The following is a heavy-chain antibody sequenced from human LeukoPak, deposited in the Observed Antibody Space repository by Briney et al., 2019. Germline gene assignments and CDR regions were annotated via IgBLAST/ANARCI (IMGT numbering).Heavy chain of an antibody. V-gene: IGHV3-23*01. J-gene: IGHJ3*02. Sequence: GGSLRLSCAASGFTFSSYAMSWVRQAPGKGLEWVSGISGSGGSTYYADSVKGRFTISRDNSKNTLYLQMNSLRAEDTAVYYCAKYYYGFGRQQWYAFDIWGQGTMVTVSS. CDR1: GFTFSSYA. CDR2: ISGSGGST. D-gene: IGHD6-19*01. CDR3: AKYYYGFGRQQWYAFDI.